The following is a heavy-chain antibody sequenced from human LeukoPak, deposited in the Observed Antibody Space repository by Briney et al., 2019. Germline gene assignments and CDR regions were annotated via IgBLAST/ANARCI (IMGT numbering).Heavy chain of an antibody. D-gene: IGHD3-10*01. CDR1: GYTFTSYG. CDR3: ARDPYYGSGSYYKVPHYFDY. V-gene: IGHV1-18*04. J-gene: IGHJ4*02. CDR2: ISAYNGNT. Sequence: ASVKVSCKASGYTFTSYGISWVRQAPGQGLEWMGWISAYNGNTNYAQKLQGRVTMTTDTSTSTAYMELRSLGSDDTAVYYCARDPYYGSGSYYKVPHYFDYWGQGTLVTVSS.